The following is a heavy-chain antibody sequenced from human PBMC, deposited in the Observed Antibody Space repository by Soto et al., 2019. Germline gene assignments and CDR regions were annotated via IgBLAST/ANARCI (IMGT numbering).Heavy chain of an antibody. CDR1: GYAFTTYG. Sequence: AAVKVSWKASGYAFTTYGSNWVRQAPGQGLEWMGWISTDYGNTRFAQKFKGRVTMTTATSTSTAYMQLRSLRSDDTAVYYCARGYLLRGYSLDYYDLDVWGQGTTVTVSS. CDR2: ISTDYGNT. D-gene: IGHD3-9*01. V-gene: IGHV1-18*01. J-gene: IGHJ6*02. CDR3: ARGYLLRGYSLDYYDLDV.